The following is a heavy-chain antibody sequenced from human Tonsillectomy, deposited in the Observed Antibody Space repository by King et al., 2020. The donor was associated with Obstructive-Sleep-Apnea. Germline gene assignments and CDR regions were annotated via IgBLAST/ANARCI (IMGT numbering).Heavy chain of an antibody. Sequence: VQLVESGGGVVQPGRSLRLSCAASGFSFSYYAMHWVRQAPGKGLEWVAIISYDPSNKYYADYVKGRFTISRDNSKSTLYLQMNSLRAEDTAVYYCARASGNNWDDAFDVWGHGTMVTVSS. D-gene: IGHD1-1*01. V-gene: IGHV3-30-3*01. CDR1: GFSFSYYA. CDR3: ARASGNNWDDAFDV. CDR2: ISYDPSNK. J-gene: IGHJ3*01.